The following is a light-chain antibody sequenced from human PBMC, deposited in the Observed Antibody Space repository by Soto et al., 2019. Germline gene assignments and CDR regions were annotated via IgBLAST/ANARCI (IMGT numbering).Light chain of an antibody. V-gene: IGLV1-40*01. J-gene: IGLJ2*01. CDR1: NSNIGAGYD. CDR2: NND. CDR3: QAYDNSLGTVV. Sequence: QSVLTQPPSVSGAPGQRVTISCTGSNSNIGAGYDVHWYQHLPGTAPNLLIYNNDNWPSGVPGRFSGSKSGTSASLAITGLQAEDEADYYCQAYDNSLGTVVFGGGTKVTVL.